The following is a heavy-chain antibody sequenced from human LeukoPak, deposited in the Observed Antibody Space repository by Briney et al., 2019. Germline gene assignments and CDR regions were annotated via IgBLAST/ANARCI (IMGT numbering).Heavy chain of an antibody. CDR3: ARGGRVATYYYYGMDV. CDR2: IIPVFGTA. V-gene: IGHV1-69*13. Sequence: ASVKVSCKASGGTFSSYAISWVRQAPGQGLEWMGGIIPVFGTANYAQKFQGRVTITADESTSTAYMELSSLRSEDTAVYYCARGGRVATYYYYGMDVWGQGTTVTVSS. CDR1: GGTFSSYA. D-gene: IGHD1-26*01. J-gene: IGHJ6*02.